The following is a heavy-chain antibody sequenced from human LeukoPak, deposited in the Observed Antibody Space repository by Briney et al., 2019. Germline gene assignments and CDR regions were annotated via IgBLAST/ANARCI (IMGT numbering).Heavy chain of an antibody. V-gene: IGHV3-48*03. Sequence: GGSLRLSCAASGFTFSSYEMNWVRQAPGKGLEWVSYISNSGRIMYYADSVKGRFTISRDNTENSLYLQMNSLRAEDTAVYYCVRNRGFDFWGQGTLVTVSS. J-gene: IGHJ4*02. CDR1: GFTFSSYE. CDR3: VRNRGFDF. D-gene: IGHD7-27*01. CDR2: ISNSGRIM.